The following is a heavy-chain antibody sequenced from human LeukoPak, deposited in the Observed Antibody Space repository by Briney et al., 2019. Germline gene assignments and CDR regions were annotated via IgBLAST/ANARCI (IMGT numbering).Heavy chain of an antibody. CDR3: ARGAVLAVAGPFDY. CDR1: GGSFSGYY. Sequence: SETLSLTCAVYGGSFSGYYWSWIRQPPGKGLEWIGEINHSGSTNYNPSLQSRVTISVDTSKNQFSLKLSSVTAADTAVYYCARGAVLAVAGPFDYWGQGTLVTVSS. D-gene: IGHD6-19*01. V-gene: IGHV4-34*01. J-gene: IGHJ4*02. CDR2: INHSGST.